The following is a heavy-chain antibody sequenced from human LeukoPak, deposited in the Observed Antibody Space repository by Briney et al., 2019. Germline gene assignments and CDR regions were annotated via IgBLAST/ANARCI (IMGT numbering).Heavy chain of an antibody. Sequence: ASVKVSCKASGYTFSDFYIHWVRQAPGQGLEYVGWITPKSGDTYSPQRFQGGVTMTRDAYISTAYMELSSMRSDDTAVYFCARVRLADERAWAYWGQGTLVTVSS. D-gene: IGHD3-3*02. J-gene: IGHJ4*02. CDR2: ITPKSGDT. V-gene: IGHV1-2*02. CDR1: GYTFSDFY. CDR3: ARVRLADERAWAY.